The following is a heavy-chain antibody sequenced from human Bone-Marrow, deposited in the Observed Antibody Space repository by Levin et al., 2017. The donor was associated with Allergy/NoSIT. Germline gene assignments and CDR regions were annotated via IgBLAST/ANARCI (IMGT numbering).Heavy chain of an antibody. D-gene: IGHD1-1*01. J-gene: IGHJ3*02. CDR1: GFTFDDYA. CDR3: AKGPKWDWNDALVGAFDI. CDR2: ISWNSGSI. V-gene: IGHV3-9*01. Sequence: GGSLRLSCAASGFTFDDYAMHWVRQAPGKGLEWVSGISWNSGSIGYADSVKGRFTISRDNAKNSLYLQMNSLRAEDTALYYCAKGPKWDWNDALVGAFDIWGQGTMVTVSS.